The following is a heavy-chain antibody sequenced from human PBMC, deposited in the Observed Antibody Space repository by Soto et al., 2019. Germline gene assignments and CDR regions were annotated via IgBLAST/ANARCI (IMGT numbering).Heavy chain of an antibody. J-gene: IGHJ4*02. V-gene: IGHV3-23*01. CDR1: GLTFDTYA. D-gene: IGHD2-8*01. CDR2: ISRTSSRT. Sequence: EVQMLECGGGLVQPGGSLRLSCAVSGLTFDTYAMSWVRQAPGKGLEWVSSISRTSSRTHYADSVKGRFTISRDNSNNILYLHTNSLRVEDTAVYYCAKGALGYCHHGICYQHSDYWGQGTLVTVS. CDR3: AKGALGYCHHGICYQHSDY.